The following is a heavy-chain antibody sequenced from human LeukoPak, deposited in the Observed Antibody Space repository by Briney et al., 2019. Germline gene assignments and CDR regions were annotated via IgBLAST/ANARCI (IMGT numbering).Heavy chain of an antibody. V-gene: IGHV1-2*02. CDR3: ARDPIAVAGPCFDY. CDR2: INPNSGGT. J-gene: IGHJ4*02. D-gene: IGHD6-19*01. Sequence: GASVKVSCKASGYTFTGYYMHWVRQAPGQGLEWMGWINPNSGGTNYAQKFQGRVTMTRDTSISTAYMELSRLRSDDTAVYYCARDPIAVAGPCFDYWGQGTLVTVSS. CDR1: GYTFTGYY.